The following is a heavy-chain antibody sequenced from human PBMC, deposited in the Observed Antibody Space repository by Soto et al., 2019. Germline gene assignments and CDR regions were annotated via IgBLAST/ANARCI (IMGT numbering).Heavy chain of an antibody. V-gene: IGHV3-23*01. D-gene: IGHD4-17*01. CDR1: EFTFSSNA. CDR3: AKEPRVTTGWGPFDY. Sequence: PGGSLRLSCAASEFTFSSNAMHWVRQAPGKGLEWVSGITGSGSTTFYADSVKGRFTISRDNAKNSLYLQMNSLRAEDTALYYCAKEPRVTTGWGPFDYWGQGTLVTVSS. CDR2: ITGSGSTT. J-gene: IGHJ4*02.